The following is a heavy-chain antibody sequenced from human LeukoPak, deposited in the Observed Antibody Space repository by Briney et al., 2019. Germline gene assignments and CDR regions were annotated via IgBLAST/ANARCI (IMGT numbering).Heavy chain of an antibody. CDR1: GGSFSGYY. V-gene: IGHV4-34*01. D-gene: IGHD5-24*01. CDR2: INHSGST. Sequence: PSETLSLTCAVYGGSFSGYYWSWIRQPPGKGLEWIGEINHSGSTNYNPSLKSRVTISVDTSKNQFSLKLSSVTAADTAVYYCARDGRDGQNDFWGQGTLVTVSS. J-gene: IGHJ4*02. CDR3: ARDGRDGQNDF.